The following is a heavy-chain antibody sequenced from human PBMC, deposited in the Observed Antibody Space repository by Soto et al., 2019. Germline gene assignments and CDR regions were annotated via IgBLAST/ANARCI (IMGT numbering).Heavy chain of an antibody. D-gene: IGHD1-20*01. V-gene: IGHV3-30*18. CDR2: ISYDGSNK. CDR3: AKSLTGTTRD. Sequence: QVQLVESGGGVVQPGRSLRLSCAASGFTFSSYGMHWVRQAPGKGLEWVAVISYDGSNKYYADSVKGRFTISRDNSKNTLYLQMNSLRAEDTAVYYCAKSLTGTTRDWGQGTLVTVSS. CDR1: GFTFSSYG. J-gene: IGHJ4*02.